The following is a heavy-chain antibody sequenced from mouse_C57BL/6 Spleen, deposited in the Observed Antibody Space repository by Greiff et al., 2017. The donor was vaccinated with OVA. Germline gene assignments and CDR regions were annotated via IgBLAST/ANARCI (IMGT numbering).Heavy chain of an antibody. Sequence: QVQLQQSGAELVRPGASVTLSCKASGYTFTDYEMHWVKQTPVHGLEWIGAIDPETGGTAYNQKFKGKAILTADKSSSTAYMELRSLTSEDSAVSYCTREGFTTVVATDYWGQGTTLTVSS. V-gene: IGHV1-15*01. CDR2: IDPETGGT. J-gene: IGHJ2*01. CDR3: TREGFTTVVATDY. CDR1: GYTFTDYE. D-gene: IGHD1-1*01.